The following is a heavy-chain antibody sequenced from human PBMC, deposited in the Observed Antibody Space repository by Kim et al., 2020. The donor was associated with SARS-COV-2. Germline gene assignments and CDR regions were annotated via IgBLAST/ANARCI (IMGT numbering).Heavy chain of an antibody. CDR3: ARDLWNYWFDP. V-gene: IGHV7-4-1*02. Sequence: PTYAQGFTGRFVFSLDTSVSTAYLQISSLKAEDTAVYYCARDLWNYWFDPWGQGTLVTVSS. D-gene: IGHD1-7*01. CDR2: P. J-gene: IGHJ5*02.